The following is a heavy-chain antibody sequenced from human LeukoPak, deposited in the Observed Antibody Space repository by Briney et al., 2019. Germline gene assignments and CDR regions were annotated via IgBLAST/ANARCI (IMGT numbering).Heavy chain of an antibody. CDR1: GGSISSYY. CDR3: ARSGGNYYDSSLIDY. V-gene: IGHV4-59*01. D-gene: IGHD3-22*01. J-gene: IGHJ4*02. CDR2: IYYSGST. Sequence: PSETLSLTCTVSGGSISSYYWSWIRQPPGKGLEWIGYIYYSGSTNYNPSLKSRVTISVDTSKNQFSLKLSSVTAADTAVYYCARSGGNYYDSSLIDYWGQGTLVTVSS.